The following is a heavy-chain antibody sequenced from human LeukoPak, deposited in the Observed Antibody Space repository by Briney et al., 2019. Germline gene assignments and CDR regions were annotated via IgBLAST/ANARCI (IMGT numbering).Heavy chain of an antibody. D-gene: IGHD3-10*01. CDR2: TYSGGST. CDR3: ASGTYYYGLDY. V-gene: IGHV3-53*01. Sequence: GGSLRLSCAASGFTVSSNYMSWVRQAPGKGLEWVSVTYSGGSTYYADSVKGRFSISRDNSKNTLYLQMNSLRAEDTAVYYCASGTYYYGLDYWGQGTLVTVSS. J-gene: IGHJ4*02. CDR1: GFTVSSNY.